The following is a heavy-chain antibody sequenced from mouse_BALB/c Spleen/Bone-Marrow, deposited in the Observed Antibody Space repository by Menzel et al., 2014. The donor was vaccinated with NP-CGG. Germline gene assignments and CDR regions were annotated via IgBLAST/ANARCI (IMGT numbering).Heavy chain of an antibody. V-gene: IGHV5-6-5*01. J-gene: IGHJ2*01. D-gene: IGHD2-4*01. CDR2: ISSGGST. Sequence: EVMLVESEGGLVKPGGSLKLSCAASGFTFSSYAMSWVRQTPEKRLEWVASISSGGSTYYPDSVKGRFTISRDNARNILYLQMSSLRSEDTAMYYCARDDYDDQYYFDYWGQGTTLTVSS. CDR1: GFTFSSYA. CDR3: ARDDYDDQYYFDY.